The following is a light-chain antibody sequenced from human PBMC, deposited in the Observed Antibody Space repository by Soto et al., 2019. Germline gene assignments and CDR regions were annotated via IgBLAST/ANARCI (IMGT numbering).Light chain of an antibody. CDR1: QDISNY. J-gene: IGKJ4*02. CDR3: QQYHIYSGT. CDR2: DAS. V-gene: IGKV1-5*01. Sequence: HRPQSPSSLSASVGDRATLTCWASQDISNYLNWYQQKPGKAPKLLIYDASNLESGVPSRFSGSGSGTEFTLTISSMQPDDFATYYCQQYHIYSGTFGEGTQGEIK.